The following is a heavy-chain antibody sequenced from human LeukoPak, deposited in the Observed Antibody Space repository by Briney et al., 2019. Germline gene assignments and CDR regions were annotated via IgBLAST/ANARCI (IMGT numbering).Heavy chain of an antibody. CDR2: ITPNSGGT. Sequence: ASVKVSCKTSGYTFTGYYMHWVRQAPGQGLEWMGRITPNSGGTKYAQKFQGRVTMTRDTSIGTAYMELSSLRSDDTAVYYCARAAGDYGRGIDYWGQGTLVTVSS. D-gene: IGHD4-17*01. CDR3: ARAAGDYGRGIDY. CDR1: GYTFTGYY. J-gene: IGHJ4*02. V-gene: IGHV1-2*06.